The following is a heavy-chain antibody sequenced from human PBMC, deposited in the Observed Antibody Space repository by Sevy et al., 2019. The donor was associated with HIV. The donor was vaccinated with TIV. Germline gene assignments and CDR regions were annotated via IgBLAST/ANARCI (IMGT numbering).Heavy chain of an antibody. CDR3: AKDGYKPSLGDENYYYYYMDV. CDR2: ISGSGGST. J-gene: IGHJ6*03. V-gene: IGHV3-23*01. Sequence: GGSLRLSCAASGFTFSSYAMRWVRQAPGKGLEWVSAISGSGGSTYYADSVKGRFTISRDNSKNTLYLQMNSLRAEDTAVYYCAKDGYKPSLGDENYYYYYMDVWGKGTTVTVSS. D-gene: IGHD1-20*01. CDR1: GFTFSSYA.